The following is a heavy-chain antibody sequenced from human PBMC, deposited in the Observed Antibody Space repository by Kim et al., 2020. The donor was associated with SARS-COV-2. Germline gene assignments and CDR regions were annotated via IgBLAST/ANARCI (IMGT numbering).Heavy chain of an antibody. V-gene: IGHV3-74*01. J-gene: IGHJ4*02. D-gene: IGHD6-19*01. CDR3: ARRQFTSGWYYFDY. Sequence: ADSVKGRFTISRDNAKNTLYLLMNSLRTEDTAVYYCARRQFTSGWYYFDYWGQGTLVTVSS.